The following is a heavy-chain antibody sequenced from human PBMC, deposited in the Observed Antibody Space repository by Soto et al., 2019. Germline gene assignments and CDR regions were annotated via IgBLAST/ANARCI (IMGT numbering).Heavy chain of an antibody. CDR2: INSDGSST. CDR1: GFTFSSYW. J-gene: IGHJ4*02. D-gene: IGHD6-19*01. Sequence: PGGSLRLSCAASGFTFSSYWMPWVRHAQRKGLVWVSRINSDGSSTSYADSVKGRFTISRDNAKNTLYLQMNSLRAEDTALYYCARGRIAVAGFDYWGQGTRVTVS. CDR3: ARGRIAVAGFDY. V-gene: IGHV3-74*01.